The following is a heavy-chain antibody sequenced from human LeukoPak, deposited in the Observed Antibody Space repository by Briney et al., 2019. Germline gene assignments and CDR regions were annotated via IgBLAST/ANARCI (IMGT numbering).Heavy chain of an antibody. Sequence: SGPTLVNPTQTLTLTCTFPGFSLSTSGVGVGWIRQPQGKALAWLALIYWNDDKRYSPSLKSSLTITKDTSKNQVVLTMTNMNPVYTATYYCAHSKGYCSSTSCPGDFDYWGQGTLVTVSS. CDR3: AHSKGYCSSTSCPGDFDY. CDR2: IYWNDDK. D-gene: IGHD2-2*01. CDR1: GFSLSTSGVG. V-gene: IGHV2-5*01. J-gene: IGHJ4*02.